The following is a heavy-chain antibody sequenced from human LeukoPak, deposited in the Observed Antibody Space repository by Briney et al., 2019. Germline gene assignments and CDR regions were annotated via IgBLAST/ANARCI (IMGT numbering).Heavy chain of an antibody. J-gene: IGHJ6*03. Sequence: KPSETLSLTCTVSGGSISDYYWSWIRQPPGKGLEWIGFIYISGRTDYNTSLKSRVTISLDTSKNQFSLELHSVTAADTAVYYCARYVTEVVRVVPPVRYYYYYMDVWGKGTTVTVSS. CDR1: GGSISDYY. D-gene: IGHD3-10*01. V-gene: IGHV4-4*09. CDR2: IYISGRT. CDR3: ARYVTEVVRVVPPVRYYYYYMDV.